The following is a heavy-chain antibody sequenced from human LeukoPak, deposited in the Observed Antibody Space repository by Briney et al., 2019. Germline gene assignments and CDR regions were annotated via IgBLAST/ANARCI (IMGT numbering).Heavy chain of an antibody. Sequence: GGSLRLSRAASGFTFSNYAMSWVRPAPGKGLEWVSAISGSGGSTYYADSVKGRFTISRDNSKNTLYLQMNSLRAEDTAVYYCAKKESRYCSSTSCLIGMDVWGQGTTVTVSS. D-gene: IGHD2-2*01. CDR1: GFTFSNYA. J-gene: IGHJ6*02. CDR3: AKKESRYCSSTSCLIGMDV. CDR2: ISGSGGST. V-gene: IGHV3-23*01.